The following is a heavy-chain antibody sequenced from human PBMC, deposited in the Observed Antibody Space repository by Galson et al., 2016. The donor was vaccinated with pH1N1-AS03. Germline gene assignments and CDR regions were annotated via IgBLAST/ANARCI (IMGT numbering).Heavy chain of an antibody. V-gene: IGHV3-23*01. D-gene: IGHD5-18*01. Sequence: SLRLSCAASGFTFSTYAMSWVRQAPGKGLEWVSSISGADLSTYYADSVKGWFTVSRDNSKNTLYLQMNGLRAEDTAIYYCANPRASGTTMVTRLDYWGQGILVTVSS. CDR2: ISGADLST. CDR1: GFTFSTYA. CDR3: ANPRASGTTMVTRLDY. J-gene: IGHJ4*02.